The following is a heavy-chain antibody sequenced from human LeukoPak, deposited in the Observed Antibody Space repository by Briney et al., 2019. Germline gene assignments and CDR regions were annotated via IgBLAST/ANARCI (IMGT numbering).Heavy chain of an antibody. CDR1: GFTFSGSA. D-gene: IGHD2-2*01. V-gene: IGHV3-73*01. Sequence: GGSLRLSCAASGFTFSGSAMHWVRQASGKGLEWVGRIRSKANSYATAYAASVNGRFTVSRDDSKNTAYLQMNSLKTEDTAVYYCTSAPATVFDYWGQGTLVTVSS. CDR2: IRSKANSYAT. CDR3: TSAPATVFDY. J-gene: IGHJ4*02.